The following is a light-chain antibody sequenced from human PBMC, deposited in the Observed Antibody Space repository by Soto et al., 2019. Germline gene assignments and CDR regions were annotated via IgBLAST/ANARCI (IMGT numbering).Light chain of an antibody. CDR3: TSFSSSTSLYV. J-gene: IGLJ1*01. Sequence: QSVLTQPASVSGSLGQSITISCTGTTRDIAGYNYISWYQQLPGKAPKLMIYQVTIRPSVISNRFSVSKSGNTAPLTISGLPAEDEANYYCTSFSSSTSLYVFGTGTKVTVL. CDR1: TRDIAGYNY. V-gene: IGLV2-14*01. CDR2: QVT.